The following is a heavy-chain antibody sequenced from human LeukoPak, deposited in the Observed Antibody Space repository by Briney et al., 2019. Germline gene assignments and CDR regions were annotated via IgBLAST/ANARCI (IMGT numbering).Heavy chain of an antibody. CDR2: IKQDGSEK. J-gene: IGHJ4*02. CDR1: GFPLTSYW. V-gene: IGHV3-7*03. D-gene: IGHD4-23*01. CDR3: ARAATYYGGNEDY. Sequence: PGGSLRLSRAASGFPLTSYWISWVRQAPGKGLQWVANIKQDGSEKYYVDSVKGRFTISRDNAKNSLYLQMNSLRAEDTAVYYCARAATYYGGNEDYWGQGTLVTVSS.